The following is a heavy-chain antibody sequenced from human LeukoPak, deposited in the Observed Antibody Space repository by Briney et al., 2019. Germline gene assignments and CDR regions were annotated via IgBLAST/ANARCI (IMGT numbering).Heavy chain of an antibody. CDR1: GGSFSGYY. CDR2: IKRSGST. D-gene: IGHD3-22*01. J-gene: IGHJ4*02. V-gene: IGHV4-34*01. CDR3: AGGSSGYYYGRHYYFDY. Sequence: SQTLALTCAVYGGSFSGYYWSWIPQPPGKGLEWIAEIKRSGSTNYNPSLKSRVTISVDTSKNQFSLKLSSVTAADTAVYYCAGGSSGYYYGRHYYFDYWGQGTLITVSA.